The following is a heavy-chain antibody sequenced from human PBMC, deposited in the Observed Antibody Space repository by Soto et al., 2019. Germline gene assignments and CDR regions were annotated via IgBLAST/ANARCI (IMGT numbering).Heavy chain of an antibody. CDR2: ISSSSSYI. D-gene: IGHD6-19*01. Sequence: PGGSLRLSCAASGFTFSSYSMNWVRQAPGKGLEWVSSISSSSSYIYYADSVKGRSTISRDNAKNSLYLQMNSLRAEDTAVYYCAREGVAGRNFDYWGQGTLVTVSS. CDR1: GFTFSSYS. V-gene: IGHV3-21*01. J-gene: IGHJ4*02. CDR3: AREGVAGRNFDY.